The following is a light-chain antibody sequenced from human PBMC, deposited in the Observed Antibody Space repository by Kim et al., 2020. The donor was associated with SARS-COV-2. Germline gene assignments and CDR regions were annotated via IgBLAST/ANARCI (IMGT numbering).Light chain of an antibody. CDR2: DVS. CDR3: SSYTSSSTLVV. V-gene: IGLV2-14*03. CDR1: SRHVGGDNY. Sequence: QSITISCTGTSRHVGGDNYVSWYQQHPGQAPKLMIYDVSNRPSGVSNRFSGSKSGNTASLTISGLQAEDEADYYCSSYTSSSTLVVFGGGTQLTVL. J-gene: IGLJ2*01.